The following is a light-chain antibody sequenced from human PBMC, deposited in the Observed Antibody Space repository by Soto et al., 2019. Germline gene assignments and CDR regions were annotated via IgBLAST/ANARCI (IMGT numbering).Light chain of an antibody. Sequence: EIVLTQSPATLSLSPGERATLSCRASQSVSSYSAWYQQKPGQAPRLLIYDASNRATGIPARFSGSGSGTDFTLTISSLEPEDFAVYYCQQRSNWPRELTFGGGTKVDI. V-gene: IGKV3-11*01. CDR2: DAS. J-gene: IGKJ4*01. CDR1: QSVSSY. CDR3: QQRSNWPRELT.